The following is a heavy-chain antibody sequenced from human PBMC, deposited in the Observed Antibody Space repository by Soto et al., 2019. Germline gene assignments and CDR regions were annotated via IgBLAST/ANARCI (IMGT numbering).Heavy chain of an antibody. CDR2: IVPIVDTS. CDR3: VRVVAIPGYPDN. J-gene: IGHJ4*02. D-gene: IGHD5-12*01. CDR1: GGTFSSYA. V-gene: IGHV1-69*12. Sequence: QVQLVQSGAEVRQPASSVKVSCKTSGGTFSSYAISWVRQAPGQGLEWMGGIVPIVDTSTYAQKFQGRVTITADEPTSTAYMELSSLRSDDTAIYYCVRVVAIPGYPDNWGQGTLVTVSS.